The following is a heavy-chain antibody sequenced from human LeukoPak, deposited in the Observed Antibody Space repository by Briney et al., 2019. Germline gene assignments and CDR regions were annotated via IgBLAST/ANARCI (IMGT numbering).Heavy chain of an antibody. CDR2: ISYDGSDK. Sequence: PGGSLRLSCAASGFTFSSYGMHWVRQAPGKGLEWVAVISYDGSDKYFADSAKGRFTISRDNSKKTLYLQMNSLRAEDTAVYYCAKDRDLGGSSYYFDYWGQGTLVTVSS. D-gene: IGHD1-26*01. CDR3: AKDRDLGGSSYYFDY. J-gene: IGHJ4*02. CDR1: GFTFSSYG. V-gene: IGHV3-30*18.